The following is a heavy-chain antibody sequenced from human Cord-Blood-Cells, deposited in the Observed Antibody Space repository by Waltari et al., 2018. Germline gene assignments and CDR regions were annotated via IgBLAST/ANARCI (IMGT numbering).Heavy chain of an antibody. CDR1: GGSISSSSYY. Sequence: QLQLQESGPGLVKPSETLSLTCTVSGGSISSSSYYWGWIRQPPGKGLEWVGGIYYSWGTDDHPALKSRVTRAGDTAKNQFSLKLSSVTAADTAVDYCARTYYDSVTGYYFDYWGQGTLVTVSS. D-gene: IGHD3-9*01. CDR2: IYYSWGT. CDR3: ARTYYDSVTGYYFDY. J-gene: IGHJ4*02. V-gene: IGHV4-39*01.